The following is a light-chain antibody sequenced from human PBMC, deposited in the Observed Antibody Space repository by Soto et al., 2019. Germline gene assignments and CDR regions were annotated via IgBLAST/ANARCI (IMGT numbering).Light chain of an antibody. Sequence: QSALTQPASVSGSPGQSIAISCTGTSNDVGGYNSVPWYQQHPGKAPKLMIYDVTNRPSGVSNRFSGSKSGNTASLTISGLQAEDEADYYCNSYTGSSIYVFGTGTKLTVL. CDR3: NSYTGSSIYV. CDR2: DVT. V-gene: IGLV2-14*01. CDR1: SNDVGGYNS. J-gene: IGLJ1*01.